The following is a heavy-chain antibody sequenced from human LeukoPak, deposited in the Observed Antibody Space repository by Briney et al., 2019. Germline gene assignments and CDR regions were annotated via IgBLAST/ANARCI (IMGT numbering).Heavy chain of an antibody. V-gene: IGHV4-39*01. Sequence: SETLSLTCTVSGDSISSSNCYWGWIRQPPGKGLEWIGSIYFSGGTYYNASFKSRVTISVDTSKNQFSLKLSSVTAADTAVYYCARQTGSGLFSLPGGQGTLVTVSS. CDR1: GDSISSSNCY. CDR3: ARQTGSGLFSLP. CDR2: IYFSGGT. D-gene: IGHD3-10*01. J-gene: IGHJ4*02.